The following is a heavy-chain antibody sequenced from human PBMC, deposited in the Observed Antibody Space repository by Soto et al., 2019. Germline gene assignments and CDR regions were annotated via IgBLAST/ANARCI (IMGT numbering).Heavy chain of an antibody. D-gene: IGHD3-10*01. CDR3: ASRTADYYGSGSGYYYYGMDV. CDR2: IIPIFGTA. Sequence: ASVKVSCKASGGTFSSYAISWVRQAPGQGLEWMGGIIPIFGTANYAQKFKGRVTITADESTSIAYMELISLRSEYTAVYYCASRTADYYGSGSGYYYYGMDVWGQGTTVTVSS. CDR1: GGTFSSYA. J-gene: IGHJ6*02. V-gene: IGHV1-69*13.